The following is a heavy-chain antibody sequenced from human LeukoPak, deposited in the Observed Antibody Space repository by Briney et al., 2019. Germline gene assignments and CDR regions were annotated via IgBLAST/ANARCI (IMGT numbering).Heavy chain of an antibody. CDR3: ARYGAPYYYDTSGYSK. V-gene: IGHV4-59*01. CDR1: GVSFDDYY. D-gene: IGHD3-22*01. J-gene: IGHJ4*02. Sequence: PSETLSLTCAVSGVSFDDYYWTWIRQPPGKGLEWIGYVSYSGNTNYHPSLKSRVSISVDPSKNQFSLRLSSVTAADTAVYYCARYGAPYYYDTSGYSKWGQGTLVTVSS. CDR2: VSYSGNT.